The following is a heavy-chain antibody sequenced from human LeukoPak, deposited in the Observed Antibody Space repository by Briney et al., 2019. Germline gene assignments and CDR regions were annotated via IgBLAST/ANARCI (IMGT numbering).Heavy chain of an antibody. J-gene: IGHJ4*02. D-gene: IGHD1-14*01. CDR1: GFTFSSYW. Sequence: GGPLRLSCAASGFTFSSYWMHWVRQAPGKGLEWVSCISSSSTYIYYSDSVRGRFAISRDNAKNSLYLQMNSLRAEDTAVYYCVRENHGSFDYWGQGSLVTVSS. CDR2: ISSSSTYI. CDR3: VRENHGSFDY. V-gene: IGHV3-21*01.